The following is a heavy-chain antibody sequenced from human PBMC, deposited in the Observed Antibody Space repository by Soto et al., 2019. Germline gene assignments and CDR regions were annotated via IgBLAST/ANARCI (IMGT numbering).Heavy chain of an antibody. D-gene: IGHD6-19*01. CDR3: ARVFGQGGWYVRSDPRPANYFDY. V-gene: IGHV4-31*03. CDR1: GGSISSGGYY. Sequence: PSETLSLTCTVSGGSISSGGYYWSWIRQHPGKGLEWIGYIYYSGSTYYNPSLKSRVTISVDTSKNQFSLKLSSVTAADTAVYYCARVFGQGGWYVRSDPRPANYFDYWGQGTLVTVSS. CDR2: IYYSGST. J-gene: IGHJ4*02.